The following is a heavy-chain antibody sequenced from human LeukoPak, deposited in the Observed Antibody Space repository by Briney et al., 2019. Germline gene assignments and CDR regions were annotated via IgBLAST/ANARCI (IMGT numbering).Heavy chain of an antibody. CDR3: AKARAGDITAAFNY. J-gene: IGHJ4*02. CDR2: ISSGGNT. CDR1: GFTFNSFA. Sequence: GGSLRLSCAASGFTFNSFAMSWVRQAPGKGLEWVSGISSGGNTYYADFVKGRFTISRDDSENTLNLQMNSLRAEDTAIYYCAKARAGDITAAFNYWGQGTLVTVSS. V-gene: IGHV3-23*01. D-gene: IGHD6-13*01.